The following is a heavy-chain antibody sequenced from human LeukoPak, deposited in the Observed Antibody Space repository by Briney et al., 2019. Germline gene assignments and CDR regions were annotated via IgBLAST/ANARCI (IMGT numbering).Heavy chain of an antibody. D-gene: IGHD6-19*01. CDR1: GGSFSGYY. J-gene: IGHJ5*02. Sequence: SETLSLTCAVYGGSFSGYYWSWIRQPPGKGLEWIGEINHSGSTNYNPSLKSRVTISVDTSKNQFSLKLSSVTAADTAVYYCARKIGRYSSFGPWGQGTLVTVSS. CDR3: ARKIGRYSSFGP. CDR2: INHSGST. V-gene: IGHV4-34*01.